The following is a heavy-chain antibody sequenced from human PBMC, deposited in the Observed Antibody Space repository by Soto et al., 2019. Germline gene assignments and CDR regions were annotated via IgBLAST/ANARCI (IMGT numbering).Heavy chain of an antibody. Sequence: ASVKVSCKASGYTFTSYDLNWVRQATGQGLEWMGWMNPNSGNTGYAQKFQGRVTMTRNTSISTAYMELSSLRSEDTAVYYCASLGYCISTSCFPGENYYYYGMDVWGQGTTVTVSS. V-gene: IGHV1-8*01. J-gene: IGHJ6*02. D-gene: IGHD2-2*01. CDR1: GYTFTSYD. CDR3: ASLGYCISTSCFPGENYYYYGMDV. CDR2: MNPNSGNT.